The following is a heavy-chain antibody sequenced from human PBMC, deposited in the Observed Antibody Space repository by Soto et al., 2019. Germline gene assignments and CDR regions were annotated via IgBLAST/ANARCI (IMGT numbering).Heavy chain of an antibody. CDR2: IRETGNT. CDR1: GFTFSNYA. D-gene: IGHD1-26*01. CDR3: AKQQMGVIPALDY. J-gene: IGHJ4*02. V-gene: IGHV3-23*01. Sequence: EVQILQSGGGLEQPGGSLRLSCAASGFTFSNYAMSWIRQAPGKGLEWVSTIRETGNTYYADSVRGRFATSRDNSENTLYLQMSSLRAEDTAVYYCAKQQMGVIPALDYWGQGTLVTVSS.